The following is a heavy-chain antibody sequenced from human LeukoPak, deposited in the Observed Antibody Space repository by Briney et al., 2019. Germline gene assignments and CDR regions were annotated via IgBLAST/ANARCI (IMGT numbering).Heavy chain of an antibody. Sequence: PSGTLSLTCGVSGGSVTSTNWWTWVRQPPGKGLEWIGEVHLDGRTNYNPSLESRLTISVDLSENHISLKLTSVAAADTAMYYCARKGANSSGRPFDYWGQGTLVTVSS. CDR1: GGSVTSTNW. CDR2: VHLDGRT. CDR3: ARKGANSSGRPFDY. V-gene: IGHV4-4*02. D-gene: IGHD6-19*01. J-gene: IGHJ4*02.